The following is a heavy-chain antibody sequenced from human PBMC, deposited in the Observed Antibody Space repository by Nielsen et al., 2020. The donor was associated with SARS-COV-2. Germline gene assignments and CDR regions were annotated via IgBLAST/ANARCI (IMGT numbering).Heavy chain of an antibody. CDR2: INTNTGNP. CDR3: AMDGGRPTNWFDP. CDR1: GYTFTSYD. V-gene: IGHV7-4-1*02. Sequence: ASVKVSCKASGYTFTSYDINWVRQATGQGLEWMGWINTNTGNPTYAQGFTGRFVFSLDTSVSTAYLQISSLKAEDTAVYYCAMDGGRPTNWFDPWGQGTLVTVSS. D-gene: IGHD4-23*01. J-gene: IGHJ5*02.